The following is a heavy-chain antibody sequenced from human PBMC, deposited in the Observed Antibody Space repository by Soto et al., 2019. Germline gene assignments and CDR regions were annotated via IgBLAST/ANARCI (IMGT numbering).Heavy chain of an antibody. CDR3: ARVCIAADAHLGGGDYFDY. D-gene: IGHD6-13*01. CDR1: VGTFSSYA. CDR2: ITPIFGTA. Sequence: QVQLVQSGAEVKKPGSSVKVSCKASVGTFSSYAISWVRQAPGQGLEWMVGITPIFGTAHYAQNCQGRVTINADESTSPAYMELSSLRSEDTSVYYCARVCIAADAHLGGGDYFDYRGQGPLVTVSS. V-gene: IGHV1-69*12. J-gene: IGHJ4*02.